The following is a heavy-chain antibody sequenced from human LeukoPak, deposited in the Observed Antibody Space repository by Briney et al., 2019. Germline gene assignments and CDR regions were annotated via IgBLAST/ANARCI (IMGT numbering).Heavy chain of an antibody. CDR1: GYTFTSYY. CDR3: ARDQQQDRYYDY. Sequence: ASVKVSCKASGYTFTSYYMHWVRQAPGQGLEWMGIINPSGGSTSYAQKFQGRVTMTRDTSTSTVYMELSSLRSEDTALYYCARDQQQDRYYDYWGQGTLVTVSS. D-gene: IGHD6-13*01. CDR2: INPSGGST. J-gene: IGHJ4*02. V-gene: IGHV1-46*01.